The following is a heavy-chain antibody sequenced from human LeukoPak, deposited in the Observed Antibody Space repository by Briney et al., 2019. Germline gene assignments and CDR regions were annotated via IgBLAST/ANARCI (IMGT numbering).Heavy chain of an antibody. J-gene: IGHJ6*02. CDR3: AKGGVDSSSWGHYYYGMDV. CDR1: GGSISSYY. Sequence: SETLSLTCTVSGGSISSYYWSWIRQPPGKGLEWIGYIYYSGSTNYNPSLKSRVTISVDTSKNQFSLKLSSVTAADTAVYYCAKGGVDSSSWGHYYYGMDVWGQGTTVTVSS. D-gene: IGHD6-13*01. CDR2: IYYSGST. V-gene: IGHV4-59*01.